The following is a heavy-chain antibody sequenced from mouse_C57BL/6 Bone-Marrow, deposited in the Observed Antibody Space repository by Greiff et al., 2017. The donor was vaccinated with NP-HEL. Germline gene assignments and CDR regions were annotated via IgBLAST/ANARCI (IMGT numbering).Heavy chain of an antibody. CDR1: GYTFTSYG. V-gene: IGHV1-81*01. CDR2: IYPRSGNT. D-gene: IGHD1-1*01. J-gene: IGHJ2*01. Sequence: VQRVESGAELARPGASVKLSCKASGYTFTSYGISWVKQRTGQGLEWIGEIYPRSGNTYYNEKFKGKATLTADKSSSTAYMELRSLTSEDSAVYFCARGYYGSLDYWGQGTTLTVSS. CDR3: ARGYYGSLDY.